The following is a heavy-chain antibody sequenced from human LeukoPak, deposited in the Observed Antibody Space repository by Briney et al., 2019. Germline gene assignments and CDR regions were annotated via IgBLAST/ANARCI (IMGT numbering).Heavy chain of an antibody. CDR3: AKDYYDSRVYSSYYYYGLDV. CDR2: ISSSGGST. J-gene: IGHJ6*02. D-gene: IGHD3-22*01. Sequence: GGSLRLSCAASGFTVSDNYMTWVRQAPGKGLEWVSTISSSGGSTYYADSVKGRFTISRDNSKSTLYLQMNSLRAEDTAIYYCAKDYYDSRVYSSYYYYGLDVWGQGTTVTVSS. CDR1: GFTVSDNY. V-gene: IGHV3-23*01.